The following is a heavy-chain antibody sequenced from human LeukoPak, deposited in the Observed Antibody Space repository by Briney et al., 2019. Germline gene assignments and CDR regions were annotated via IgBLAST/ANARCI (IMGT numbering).Heavy chain of an antibody. CDR3: ARDRQYSSSWIDY. Sequence: PGGSLRLSCEGSAFIFSGHWMNWVRQTPGKGLEWVSYISSSGSTIYYADSVKGRFTISRDNAKNSLYLQMNSLRAEDTAVYYCARDRQYSSSWIDYWGQGTLVTVSS. V-gene: IGHV3-48*04. D-gene: IGHD6-13*01. J-gene: IGHJ4*02. CDR2: ISSSGSTI. CDR1: AFIFSGHW.